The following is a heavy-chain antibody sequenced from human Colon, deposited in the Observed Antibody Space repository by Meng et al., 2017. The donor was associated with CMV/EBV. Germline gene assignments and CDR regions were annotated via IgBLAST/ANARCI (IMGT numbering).Heavy chain of an antibody. D-gene: IGHD1-1*01. CDR2: IYYSGSA. Sequence: SETLSLICTVSGDSIRSHYWSWIRQPPGKGLEWMGYIYYSGSATYSPSLRSRITISVDTSKNQFSLNLRSVTAAYTAMYFCARGLGHASNNSHDSWGQGTLVTVSS. CDR1: GDSIRSHY. V-gene: IGHV4-59*11. J-gene: IGHJ4*02. CDR3: ARGLGHASNNSHDS.